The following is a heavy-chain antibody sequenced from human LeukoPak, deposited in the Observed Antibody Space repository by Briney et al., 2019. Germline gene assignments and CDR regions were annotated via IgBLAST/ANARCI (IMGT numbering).Heavy chain of an antibody. CDR3: ARGGLSEYCSGGSCYSLDI. CDR1: GFTFSSYS. V-gene: IGHV3-21*01. Sequence: PGGSLRLSCAASGFTFSSYSMNWVRQAPGKGLEWVSSISSSSSYIYYADSVKGRFTISRDNAKNSLYLQMNSLRAEDTAVYYCARGGLSEYCSGGSCYSLDIWGQGTMVTVSS. CDR2: ISSSSSYI. D-gene: IGHD2-15*01. J-gene: IGHJ3*02.